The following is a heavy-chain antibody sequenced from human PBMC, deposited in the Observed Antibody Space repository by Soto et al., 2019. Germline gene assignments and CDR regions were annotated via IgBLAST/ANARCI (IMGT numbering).Heavy chain of an antibody. D-gene: IGHD3-10*01. CDR2: ISYDGSNK. CDR3: AKSRSMVRGSDAFDI. V-gene: IGHV3-30*18. J-gene: IGHJ3*02. CDR1: GFTFSSYG. Sequence: GGSLRLSCAASGFTFSSYGMHWVRQAPGKGLEWVAVISYDGSNKYYADSVKGRFTISRDNSKNTLYLQMNSLRAEDTAVYYCAKSRSMVRGSDAFDIWGQGTMVTVSS.